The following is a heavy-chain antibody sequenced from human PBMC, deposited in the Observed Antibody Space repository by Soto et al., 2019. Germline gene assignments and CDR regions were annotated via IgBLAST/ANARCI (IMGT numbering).Heavy chain of an antibody. CDR3: ARVRRDGYSPHYYFAH. CDR1: GFTFSSYS. D-gene: IGHD5-18*01. J-gene: IGHJ4*02. Sequence: EVQLVESGGGLVQPGGSLRLSCAASGFTFSSYSMNWVRQAPGKGLEWVSYISSSSSTIYYADSVKGRFTISRDNAKNSLYLQMNSLRDEDTAVYYCARVRRDGYSPHYYFAHWGQGTLVTVSS. V-gene: IGHV3-48*02. CDR2: ISSSSSTI.